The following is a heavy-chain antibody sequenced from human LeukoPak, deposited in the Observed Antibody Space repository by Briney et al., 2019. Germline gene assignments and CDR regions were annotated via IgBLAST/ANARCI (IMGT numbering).Heavy chain of an antibody. CDR3: ARELYNYFDY. CDR1: GFTFTSYS. CDR2: IGSSSSAI. J-gene: IGHJ4*02. V-gene: IGHV3-48*01. Sequence: GGSLRLSGAASGFTFTSYSMIWVRQTPGKGLEWVSYIGSSSSAIHYADSVKSRFTISRDNAKNYLYLQMNSLRAEDTAVYYCARELYNYFDYWGQGTLVTVSS.